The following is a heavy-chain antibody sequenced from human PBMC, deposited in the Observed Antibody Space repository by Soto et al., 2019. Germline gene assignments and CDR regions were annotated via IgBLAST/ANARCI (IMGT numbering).Heavy chain of an antibody. J-gene: IGHJ5*02. V-gene: IGHV4-30-2*01. D-gene: IGHD3-10*01. CDR1: SGSITSGGYS. CDR3: ASSKYGAVAGSVWFDP. Sequence: PSQTLSLTCPVSSGSITSGGYSCGWIRQPPGQGLEWIGYMYHSGNTYYNPSLKGRVTMSLDHSRNQFSLRLNSVTAADTAVYFCASSKYGAVAGSVWFDPWGQGTLVTVSS. CDR2: MYHSGNT.